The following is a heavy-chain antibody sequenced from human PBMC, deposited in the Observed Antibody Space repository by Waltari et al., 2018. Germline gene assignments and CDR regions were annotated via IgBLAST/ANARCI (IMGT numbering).Heavy chain of an antibody. D-gene: IGHD3-10*01. CDR3: ARYYYGSGSYLDY. V-gene: IGHV4-59*01. J-gene: IGHJ4*02. CDR1: GGSISSYY. Sequence: QVQLQESGPGLVKPSETLSPTCTVPGGSISSYYWSWIRQPPGKGLEWIGYIYYSGSTSYNPSLMSRVTISVDTSKNQFSLKLSSVTAADTAVYYCARYYYGSGSYLDYWGQGTLVTVSA. CDR2: IYYSGST.